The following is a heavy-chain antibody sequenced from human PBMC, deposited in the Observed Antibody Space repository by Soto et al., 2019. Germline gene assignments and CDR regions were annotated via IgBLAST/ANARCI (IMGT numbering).Heavy chain of an antibody. J-gene: IGHJ4*02. D-gene: IGHD2-21*02. CDR2: ISYDGSDK. CDR1: GFTFSPYT. Sequence: LRLSCAASGFTFSPYTMHWVRQTPGKGLEWVAVISYDGSDKYYAGSVRGRFTISRDNSKNTLFLQMNSLRAEDTALYYCARGGGFCGADCYKGGIDYWGQGALVTVSS. CDR3: ARGGGFCGADCYKGGIDY. V-gene: IGHV3-30-3*01.